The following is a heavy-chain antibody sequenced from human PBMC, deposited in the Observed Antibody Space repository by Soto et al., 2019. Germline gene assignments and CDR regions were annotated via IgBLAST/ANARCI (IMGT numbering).Heavy chain of an antibody. J-gene: IGHJ4*02. CDR3: AGDGGDYGNHDY. CDR2: IRGSSGTT. V-gene: IGHV3-48*02. Sequence: EVQLVESGGGLVQPGGSLRLSCAASGFTFSSYNMHWVRQAPGKGLEWVSHIRGSSGTTYADSAKGRFTISRDNAENSLYMQMNSLRHEDTAMYYCAGDGGDYGNHDYRGQGTLVSVSS. CDR1: GFTFSSYN. D-gene: IGHD3-16*01.